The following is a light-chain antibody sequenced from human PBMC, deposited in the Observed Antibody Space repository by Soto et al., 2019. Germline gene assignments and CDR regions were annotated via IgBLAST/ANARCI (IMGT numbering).Light chain of an antibody. J-gene: IGKJ3*01. CDR2: GAS. CDR1: QSVSSSY. V-gene: IGKV3-20*01. Sequence: EIVLTXSPXXXXLSPGERATLSCRASQSVSSSYLAWYQQKPGQAPRLLVYGASSRATGIPDRFSGSGSGTDLTLTISRVEPEDFAVYYCQHYGSSPFTFGPGTRVDIK. CDR3: QHYGSSPFT.